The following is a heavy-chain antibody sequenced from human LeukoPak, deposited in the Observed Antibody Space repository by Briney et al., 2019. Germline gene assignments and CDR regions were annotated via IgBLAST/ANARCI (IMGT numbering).Heavy chain of an antibody. CDR2: ISGSGGST. D-gene: IGHD2-2*01. V-gene: IGHV3-23*01. CDR3: AKVKGSEGYCSITSCLADY. J-gene: IGHJ4*02. CDR1: GFTFSSYA. Sequence: SGGSLRLSCAASGFTFSSYAMSWVRQAPGKGLEWVSAISGSGGSTYYADSVKGRFTISRDNSKNTLYLQLNSLRSEDTAVYYCAKVKGSEGYCSITSCLADYWGQGTLVTVSS.